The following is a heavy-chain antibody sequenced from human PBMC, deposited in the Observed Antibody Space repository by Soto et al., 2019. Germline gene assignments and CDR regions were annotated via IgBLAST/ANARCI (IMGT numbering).Heavy chain of an antibody. CDR1: GGSISSGDYY. CDR3: AGKPNALSYFDY. D-gene: IGHD2-8*01. J-gene: IGHJ4*02. Sequence: NPSETLSLTCTVSGGSISSGDYYWGWIRQLPGEGLEWIAYIHHAGPTYYNPSLQSRITISVDTSQNQFSLKLNSVTAADTAVYFCAGKPNALSYFDYWGQGALVTVSS. V-gene: IGHV4-31*03. CDR2: IHHAGPT.